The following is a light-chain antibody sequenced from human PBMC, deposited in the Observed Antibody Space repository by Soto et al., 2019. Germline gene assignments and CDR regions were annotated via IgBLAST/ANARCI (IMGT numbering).Light chain of an antibody. V-gene: IGKV3-20*01. CDR2: DAS. J-gene: IGKJ1*01. CDR3: QHYEYSRT. CDR1: HSVSSSY. Sequence: EIVLTQSPGTLSLSPGERATLSCRASHSVSSSYLAWYQQKPGQAPRLLIYDASTRATGIPPRFSGSGSGTDFTLTISRLEPEDFAVYYRQHYEYSRTFGQGTKVDIK.